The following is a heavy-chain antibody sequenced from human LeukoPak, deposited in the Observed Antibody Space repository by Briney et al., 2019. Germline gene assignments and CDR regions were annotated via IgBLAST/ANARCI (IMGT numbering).Heavy chain of an antibody. D-gene: IGHD2-8*01. J-gene: IGHJ4*02. CDR3: AKDTPIGKYCTNGVCFPFDY. CDR2: ISDSGDYT. CDR1: GFTFSSYA. Sequence: GGSLTLSCAGSGFTFSSYAMSWVRQAPGQGLEWVSVISDSGDYTSYADSVRGRFTISRDNSRNTLYLQMISLRPEDTAVYYFAKDTPIGKYCTNGVCFPFDYWGQGTLVTVSS. V-gene: IGHV3-23*01.